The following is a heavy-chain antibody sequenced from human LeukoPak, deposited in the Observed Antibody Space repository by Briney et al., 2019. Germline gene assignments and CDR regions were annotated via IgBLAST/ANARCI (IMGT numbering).Heavy chain of an antibody. V-gene: IGHV3-15*01. Sequence: GSLRLSCAASGFTFSNAWMSWVRQAPGKGLEWVGRIKSKTDGGTTDYAAPVKGRFTISRDDSKNTLYLQMNSLKTEDTAVYYCTTDLTLGTYYYYGMDVWGKGTMVTVSS. D-gene: IGHD6-13*01. CDR3: TTDLTLGTYYYYGMDV. CDR1: GFTFSNAW. CDR2: IKSKTDGGTT. J-gene: IGHJ6*04.